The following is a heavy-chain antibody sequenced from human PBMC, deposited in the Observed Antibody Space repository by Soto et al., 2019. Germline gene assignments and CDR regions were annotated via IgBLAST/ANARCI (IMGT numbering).Heavy chain of an antibody. J-gene: IGHJ4*02. Sequence: QMQLVQSGPEVKKPGTSVKVSCKASGFTFTSSAVQWVRQARGQRLEWIGWIVVGSGNTNYAQKFQERVTITRDMSTSTAYMELSSLRSEDTAVYYCAAVEGSYSEGIVGDFDYWGQGTLVTVSS. CDR3: AAVEGSYSEGIVGDFDY. CDR2: IVVGSGNT. D-gene: IGHD1-26*01. V-gene: IGHV1-58*01. CDR1: GFTFTSSA.